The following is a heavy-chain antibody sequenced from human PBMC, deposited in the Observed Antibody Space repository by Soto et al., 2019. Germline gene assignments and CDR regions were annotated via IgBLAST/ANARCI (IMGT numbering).Heavy chain of an antibody. J-gene: IGHJ4*02. CDR2: ISSTSSTI. Sequence: QVQLVESGGGLVKPGGSLRLSCAVSGFTFSDYYMSWIRQAPGKGLEWISYISSTSSTIYSADSVKGRFTISRDNAKNSLSLQMNSLAAEDTAVYYCASENGYHFFFDYWGQGTLVTVSS. CDR1: GFTFSDYY. D-gene: IGHD5-12*01. CDR3: ASENGYHFFFDY. V-gene: IGHV3-11*01.